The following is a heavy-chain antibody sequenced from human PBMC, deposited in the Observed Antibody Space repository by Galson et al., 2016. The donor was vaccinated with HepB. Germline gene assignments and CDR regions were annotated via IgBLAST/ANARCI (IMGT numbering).Heavy chain of an antibody. V-gene: IGHV5-51*01. J-gene: IGHJ4*02. CDR3: ARLKDRNYYDSSGYPY. CDR1: GYSFSNYW. D-gene: IGHD3-22*01. Sequence: QSGAEVKKPGNSLKISCKGFGYSFSNYWIAWVRQMPGKGLEWMGVIDPNDSDTRYGPSFQGQVTISADKSISTAYLQWSSLKASDTAMYYCARLKDRNYYDSSGYPYWGQGSPVTVSS. CDR2: IDPNDSDT.